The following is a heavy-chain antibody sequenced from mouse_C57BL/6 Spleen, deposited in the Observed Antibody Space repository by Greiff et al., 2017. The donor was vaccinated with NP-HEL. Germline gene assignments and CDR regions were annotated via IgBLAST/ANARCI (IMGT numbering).Heavy chain of an antibody. V-gene: IGHV1-69*01. CDR3: AKSGDYEYYFDY. D-gene: IGHD2-4*01. Sequence: QVQLQQSGAELVMPGASVKLSCKASGYTFTSYWMHWVKQRPGQGLEWIGEIDPSDSYTNYNQKFKGKSTLTVDKSSSTAYMQLSSLTSEDSAVYYSAKSGDYEYYFDYWGQGTTLTVSS. CDR1: GYTFTSYW. CDR2: IDPSDSYT. J-gene: IGHJ2*01.